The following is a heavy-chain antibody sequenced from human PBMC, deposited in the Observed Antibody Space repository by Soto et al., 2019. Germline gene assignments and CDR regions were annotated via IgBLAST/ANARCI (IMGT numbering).Heavy chain of an antibody. J-gene: IGHJ3*02. CDR1: GGSVSTGGYY. D-gene: IGHD1-26*01. CDR2: IYHSGMT. V-gene: IGHV4-31*03. CDR3: ATVRWELHDAFDI. Sequence: QVQLQESGPGLVEPAQTLSLTCTVSGGSVSTGGYYWSWIRQHPGRGLEWIGYIYHSGMTFSNPSLQSRVALSIDTSKNKFSLKLSSVTAADSPVYYCATVRWELHDAFDIWGQGTMVSVSS.